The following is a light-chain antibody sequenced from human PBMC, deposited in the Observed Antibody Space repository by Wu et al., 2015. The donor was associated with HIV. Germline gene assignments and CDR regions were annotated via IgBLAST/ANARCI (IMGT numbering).Light chain of an antibody. V-gene: IGKV1-5*03. CDR1: QSISNW. CDR2: KAS. CDR3: QQYDTYSST. J-gene: IGKJ2*01. Sequence: DIQMTQSPSTLSASVGDRATITCRASQSISNWLAWYQQKPGKAPKLLMYKASSLNSGVPSRFSGSGSGTEFTLTISSLQPDDLATYYCQQYDTYSSTFGQGTKLDIK.